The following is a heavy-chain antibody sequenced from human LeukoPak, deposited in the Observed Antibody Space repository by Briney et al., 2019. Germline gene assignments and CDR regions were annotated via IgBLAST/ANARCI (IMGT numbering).Heavy chain of an antibody. J-gene: IGHJ5*02. CDR1: GFTFSSYA. CDR3: TRGVLGYCSGGSCYQNQS. CDR2: IRSKAYGGTT. V-gene: IGHV3-49*04. Sequence: GGSLRLSCAASGFTFSSYAMSWVRQAPGKGLEWVGFIRSKAYGGTTEYAASVKGRFTISRDDPKSIAYLQMNSLKTEDTAVYYCTRGVLGYCSGGSCYQNQSWGQGTLVTVSS. D-gene: IGHD2-15*01.